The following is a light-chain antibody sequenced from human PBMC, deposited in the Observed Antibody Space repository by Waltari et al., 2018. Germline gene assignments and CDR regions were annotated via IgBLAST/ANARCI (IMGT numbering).Light chain of an antibody. J-gene: IGLJ3*02. CDR3: CSYAGNYVWV. V-gene: IGLV2-23*02. CDR2: DVS. CDR1: SSDCGRYDI. Sequence: QSALTQPAAVSGSPGQSVTISCTGASSDCGRYDIVSWYQQHPGNAPKLVISDVSKRPSGVSDRFSGSKSGDTASLTISGLQFEDEADYYCCSYAGNYVWVFGGGTRLTVL.